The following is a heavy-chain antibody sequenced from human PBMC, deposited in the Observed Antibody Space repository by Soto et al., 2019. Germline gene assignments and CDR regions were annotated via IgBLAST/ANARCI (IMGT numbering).Heavy chain of an antibody. J-gene: IGHJ4*02. D-gene: IGHD3-16*01. CDR3: AKDGNWLDVYYDV. CDR2: VSASGRSR. CDR1: GIEFSNYA. Sequence: EVQLLESGGGLVQPGGSLRLSCVGSGIEFSNYAMSWGRQAPGKGLEWVSIVSASGRSRYHADSVKGRFTISRDNSKNTLYLHMTNLRAEDTAVYYCAKDGNWLDVYYDVWGQGTPVTVSS. V-gene: IGHV3-23*01.